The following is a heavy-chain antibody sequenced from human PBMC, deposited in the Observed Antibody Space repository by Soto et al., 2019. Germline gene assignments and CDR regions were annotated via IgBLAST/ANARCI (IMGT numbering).Heavy chain of an antibody. J-gene: IGHJ5*02. Sequence: SETMSLSCAVSGYSLTRDYYLGWIRQPPGKGLEWIASIYHSGSTFYNPSLKSRVTISLDTSKNQFSLKLTSVIAADTAIYYCARGPGSTAFDPWGQGTLVTVSS. D-gene: IGHD5-18*01. CDR2: IYHSGST. V-gene: IGHV4-38-2*01. CDR1: GYSLTRDYY. CDR3: ARGPGSTAFDP.